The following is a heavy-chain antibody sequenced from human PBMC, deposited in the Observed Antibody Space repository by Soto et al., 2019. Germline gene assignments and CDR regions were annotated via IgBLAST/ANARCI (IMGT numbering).Heavy chain of an antibody. D-gene: IGHD5-18*01. CDR1: GFSVSATS. CDR3: ARVNTTLVDHFDC. Sequence: GGSLRLSCVVSGFSVSATSIFWVRQATGKGLEWVSLMHRGGTTDNADSVKGRFITSRDKSKNTLYLHMNGLRVEDTAVYYCARVNTTLVDHFDCWGQGTLVTVSS. CDR2: MHRGGTT. J-gene: IGHJ4*02. V-gene: IGHV3-53*01.